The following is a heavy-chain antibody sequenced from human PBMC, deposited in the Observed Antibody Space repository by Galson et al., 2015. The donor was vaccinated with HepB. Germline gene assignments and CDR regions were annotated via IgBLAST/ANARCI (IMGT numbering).Heavy chain of an antibody. V-gene: IGHV3-48*02. CDR2: ISSSSSTI. D-gene: IGHD2-15*01. CDR1: GFTFSSYS. CDR3: ARENQKYCSGGSCYRDAFDI. Sequence: SLRLSCAASGFTFSSYSMNWVRQAPGKGLEWVSYISSSSSTIYYADSVKGRFIISRDNAKNSLYLQMNSLRDEDTAVYYCARENQKYCSGGSCYRDAFDIWGQGTMVTVSS. J-gene: IGHJ3*02.